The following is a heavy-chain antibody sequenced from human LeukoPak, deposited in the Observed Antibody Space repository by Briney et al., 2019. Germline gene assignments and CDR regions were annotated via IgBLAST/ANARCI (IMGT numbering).Heavy chain of an antibody. Sequence: SETLSLTCAVYGGSSSGYYWSWIRQPPGKGLEWIGEINHSGSTNYNPSLKRRVTISVVTSKNQFSLKLSSVTAADAAVYYCARGQSNSSAYYYDDYWGQGTLVTVSS. CDR1: GGSSSGYY. V-gene: IGHV4-34*01. D-gene: IGHD3-22*01. CDR3: ARGQSNSSAYYYDDY. CDR2: INHSGST. J-gene: IGHJ4*02.